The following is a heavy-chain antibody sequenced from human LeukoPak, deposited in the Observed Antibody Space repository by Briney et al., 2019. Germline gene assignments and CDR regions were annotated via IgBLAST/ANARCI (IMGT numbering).Heavy chain of an antibody. CDR3: ARDKYSGYGTSCYDY. Sequence: PGGSLTLSCAASGFTFSSYWRHWVRHAPGKGLVWVSRINSDGSSTSYADSEKGRFTISRDNAKNTLYLQMNSLRAEDTAVYYCARDKYSGYGTSCYDYWGQGTLVTVSS. J-gene: IGHJ4*02. CDR1: GFTFSSYW. D-gene: IGHD2-2*01. V-gene: IGHV3-74*01. CDR2: INSDGSST.